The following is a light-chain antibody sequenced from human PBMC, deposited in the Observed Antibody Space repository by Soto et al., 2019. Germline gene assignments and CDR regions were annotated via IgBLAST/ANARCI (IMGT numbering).Light chain of an antibody. V-gene: IGKV3-20*01. CDR1: QSVSSSD. Sequence: EIVLTQSPGTLSLSPGERATLSCRASQSVSSSDLAWYQQKPGQAPRLVIYGTSNRATGIPDRFSGRGSGTDFALPISRLEPEDFAVYYCQQYGNSPSWTFGQGTKVEIK. CDR2: GTS. J-gene: IGKJ1*01. CDR3: QQYGNSPSWT.